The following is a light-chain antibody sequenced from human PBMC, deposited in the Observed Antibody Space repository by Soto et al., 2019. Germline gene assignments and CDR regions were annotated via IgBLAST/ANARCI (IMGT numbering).Light chain of an antibody. V-gene: IGKV3-15*01. Sequence: EIVLTHSPATLSVSPFERATRSCRLAWYQQRPGQVPRLLIYDTSTRAPGISARFSGSGSGTEFTLTISSLQSEDFAVYYCQEYIQWPPGMFGPGTKVDI. J-gene: IGKJ1*01. CDR2: DTS. CDR3: QEYIQWPPGM.